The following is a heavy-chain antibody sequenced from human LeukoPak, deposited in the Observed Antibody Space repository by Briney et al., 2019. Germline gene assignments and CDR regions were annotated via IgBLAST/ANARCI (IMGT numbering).Heavy chain of an antibody. CDR2: IYYSGST. V-gene: IGHV4-39*01. D-gene: IGHD3-3*01. Sequence: SETLSLTCTVSGGSISSSSYYWGWIRQPPGKGLEWIGSIYYSGSTYYNPSLKSRVTISVDTSKNQFSLKLSSVTAADTAVYYCASPGDYDFWGGPRPFDYWGQGTLVTVSS. CDR1: GGSISSSSYY. J-gene: IGHJ4*02. CDR3: ASPGDYDFWGGPRPFDY.